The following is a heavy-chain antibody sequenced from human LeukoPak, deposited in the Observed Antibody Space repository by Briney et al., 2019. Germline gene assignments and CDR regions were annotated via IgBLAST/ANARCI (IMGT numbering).Heavy chain of an antibody. V-gene: IGHV1-8*01. J-gene: IGHJ5*02. CDR2: MNRNSGST. Sequence: GASVKVSCTASGYTFTSYDINWVRQAPGQGLEWMGRMNRNSGSTGYAQTFQGRVTITRNTSVSTPYMQLSSLRSEDTAVYYCATARSSCWYEVNWFDPWGQGTLVTVPS. CDR1: GYTFTSYD. D-gene: IGHD6-13*01. CDR3: ATARSSCWYEVNWFDP.